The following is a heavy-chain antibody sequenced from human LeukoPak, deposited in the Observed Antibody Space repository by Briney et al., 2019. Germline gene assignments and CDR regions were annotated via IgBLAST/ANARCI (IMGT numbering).Heavy chain of an antibody. Sequence: GGSLRLSCAASGFTFSSCAMSWVRQAPGKGLEGVSAISGSGGRPYYADSVKGRFTISRDNSKNTLYLQINSLRAEDTAVYYCARHPEPGYCSSTSCHESYFDYWGQGTLVTVSS. CDR3: ARHPEPGYCSSTSCHESYFDY. CDR2: ISGSGGRP. J-gene: IGHJ4*02. D-gene: IGHD2-2*01. V-gene: IGHV3-23*01. CDR1: GFTFSSCA.